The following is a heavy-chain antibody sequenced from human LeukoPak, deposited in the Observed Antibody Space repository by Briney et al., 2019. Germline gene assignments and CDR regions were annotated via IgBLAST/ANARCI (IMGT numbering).Heavy chain of an antibody. D-gene: IGHD3-22*01. J-gene: IGHJ4*02. Sequence: GGSLRLSCAASGFTFSSYGMHWVRQAPGTGLEWLAVIWYDGSNKYYADYVKGRFTISRDNSKNTLYLQMNSLRAEDTAVYYCAREGGYYDSSGYYPIDYWGQGTLVTVSS. V-gene: IGHV3-33*01. CDR3: AREGGYYDSSGYYPIDY. CDR2: IWYDGSNK. CDR1: GFTFSSYG.